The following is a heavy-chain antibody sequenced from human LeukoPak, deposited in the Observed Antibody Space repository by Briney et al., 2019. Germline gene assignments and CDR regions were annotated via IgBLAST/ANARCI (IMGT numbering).Heavy chain of an antibody. D-gene: IGHD3-10*01. CDR1: GDSIRSGDYY. Sequence: SQTLSHTSTVSGDSIRSGDYYWSWIRQPPGKGLEWIGYIYYSVTTYYNPSLKSRVTIEVDTSKNQFSLRLSSVTAADTAVYYCARVETSYYGSGTYEDWFDPWGQGTLVIVSS. CDR2: IYYSVTT. V-gene: IGHV4-30-4*01. CDR3: ARVETSYYGSGTYEDWFDP. J-gene: IGHJ5*02.